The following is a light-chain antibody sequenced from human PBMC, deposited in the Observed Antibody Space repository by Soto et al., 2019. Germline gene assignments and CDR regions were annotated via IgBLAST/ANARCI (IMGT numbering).Light chain of an antibody. CDR1: SSDIGAYNY. J-gene: IGLJ2*01. CDR2: DSN. CDR3: TSWTTSTTMI. V-gene: IGLV2-14*03. Sequence: QSALTQPASVSGSPGQSITISCTGTSSDIGAYNYVSWYQQHPGKAPNLMIYDSNIRPSGVSKRFSGSKSGKTASLTISGLQAEDEADYYCTSWTTSTTMIFGGGTKLTVL.